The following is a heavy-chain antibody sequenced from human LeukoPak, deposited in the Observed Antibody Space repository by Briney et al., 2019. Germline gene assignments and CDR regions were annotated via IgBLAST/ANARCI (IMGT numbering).Heavy chain of an antibody. CDR2: ISGRGVV. D-gene: IGHD3-3*01. Sequence: GGSLRLSCVSSGFTFSNYEMNWVRQAPGKGREWISYISGRGVVYYADSVKGRFTVSRDDANNSLYLQMNSLRAEDTAVYYCARGQRRGYYDFWSRYPYFDYWGQGILVTVSS. CDR1: GFTFSNYE. V-gene: IGHV3-48*03. CDR3: ARGQRRGYYDFWSRYPYFDY. J-gene: IGHJ4*02.